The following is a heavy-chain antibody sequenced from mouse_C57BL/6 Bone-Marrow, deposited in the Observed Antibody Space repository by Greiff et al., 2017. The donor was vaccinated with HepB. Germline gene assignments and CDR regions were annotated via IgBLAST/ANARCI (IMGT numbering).Heavy chain of an antibody. D-gene: IGHD1-1*01. CDR1: GYTFTSYT. J-gene: IGHJ3*01. CDR3: VYYSWFAY. CDR2: INPSSGYT. Sequence: QVQLQQSGAELARPGASVKMSCKASGYTFTSYTMHWVKQRPGQGLEWIGYINPSSGYTKYNQKFKEEATLTAEKSSSTAYMQLGSLTSEDSAVYYCVYYSWFAYGYRGTVITVSA. V-gene: IGHV1-4*01.